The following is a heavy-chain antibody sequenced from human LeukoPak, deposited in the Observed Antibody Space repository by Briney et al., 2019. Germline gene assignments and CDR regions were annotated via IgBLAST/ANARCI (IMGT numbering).Heavy chain of an antibody. V-gene: IGHV3-7*01. CDR2: IKQDGSEK. CDR1: GFTFSNYA. Sequence: GGSLRLSCAASGFTFSNYAMSWVRQAPGKGLEWVANIKQDGSEKYYVDSLKGRFTISRDNPKNSLYLQMNSLRAEDTAVYYCVRNNNNDYWGQGTLVTVSS. CDR3: VRNNNNDY. D-gene: IGHD2/OR15-2a*01. J-gene: IGHJ4*02.